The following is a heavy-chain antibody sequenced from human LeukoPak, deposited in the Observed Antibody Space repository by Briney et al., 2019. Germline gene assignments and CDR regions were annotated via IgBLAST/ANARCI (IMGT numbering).Heavy chain of an antibody. V-gene: IGHV4-39*01. CDR1: GGSISSSSYY. D-gene: IGHD3-22*01. CDR2: IYYSGST. CDR3: ARHNNGYYSHFDY. J-gene: IGHJ4*02. Sequence: SETLSLTCTVSGGSISSSSYYWGWIRQPPGKGLEWIGSIYYSGSTYYNPSLKSRVTISVDTSKNQFSLKLSSVTAADTAVYYCARHNNGYYSHFDYWGQGTLVTVSS.